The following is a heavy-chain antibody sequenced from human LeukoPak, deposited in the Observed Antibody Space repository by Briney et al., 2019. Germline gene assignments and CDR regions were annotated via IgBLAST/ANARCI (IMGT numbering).Heavy chain of an antibody. Sequence: GGSLRLSCAASGFTFDDYGMTWVRQAPGKGLEWVSYISSSSSTIYYADPVKGRFTISRDNAKNSLYLQLNSLRAEDTAVYYCARSLVVGATYPYHWGQGTLVTVSS. J-gene: IGHJ5*02. CDR3: ARSLVVGATYPYH. CDR2: ISSSSSTI. CDR1: GFTFDDYG. V-gene: IGHV3-48*01. D-gene: IGHD1-26*01.